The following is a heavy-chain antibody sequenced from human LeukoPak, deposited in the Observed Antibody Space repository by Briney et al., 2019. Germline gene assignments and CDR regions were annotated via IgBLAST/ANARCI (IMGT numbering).Heavy chain of an antibody. CDR1: GYTFTGYY. Sequence: GASVKVSCKASGYTFTGYYMHWVRQAPGQGLEWMGWINPNSGGTNYAQKFQGRVTMTRDTSISTAYMELSRLRPDDTAVYYCARYSSSWFPFDYWGQGTLVTVSS. J-gene: IGHJ4*02. V-gene: IGHV1-2*02. D-gene: IGHD6-13*01. CDR2: INPNSGGT. CDR3: ARYSSSWFPFDY.